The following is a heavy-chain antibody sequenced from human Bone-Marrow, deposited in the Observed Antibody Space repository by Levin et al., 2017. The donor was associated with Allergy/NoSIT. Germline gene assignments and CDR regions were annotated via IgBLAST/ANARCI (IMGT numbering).Heavy chain of an antibody. V-gene: IGHV1-8*01. J-gene: IGHJ6*02. CDR2: MNPNSGNT. D-gene: IGHD3-16*02. CDR1: GYTFTSYD. CDR3: ARGDVGELSFAMDV. Sequence: ASVKVSCKASGYTFTSYDINWVRQATGQGLEWMGWMNPNSGNTGYAQKFQGRVTMTRNTSISTAYMELSSLRSEDTAVYYCARGDVGELSFAMDVWGQGTTVTVSS.